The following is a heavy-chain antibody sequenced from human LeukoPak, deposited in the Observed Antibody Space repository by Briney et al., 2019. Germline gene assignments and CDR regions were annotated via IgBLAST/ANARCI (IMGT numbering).Heavy chain of an antibody. Sequence: GASVKVSCKASVGTFSSYAISWVRQAPGQGLEWMGGIIPIFGTANYAQKFQGRVTITADESTSTAYMELSSLRSEDTAVYYCARDRTMIAPSGMDVWGQGTTVTVSS. CDR1: VGTFSSYA. V-gene: IGHV1-69*13. CDR3: ARDRTMIAPSGMDV. CDR2: IIPIFGTA. D-gene: IGHD3-22*01. J-gene: IGHJ6*02.